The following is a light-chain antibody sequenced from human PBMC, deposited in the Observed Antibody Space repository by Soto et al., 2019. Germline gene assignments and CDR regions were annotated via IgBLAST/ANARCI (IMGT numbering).Light chain of an antibody. V-gene: IGKV3-20*01. CDR1: QTVDSSY. CDR2: GAS. J-gene: IGKJ3*01. CDR3: QQYGTSSFT. Sequence: EIVLTQSPGTLSLFLGERATLSCRASQTVDSSYLAWYQQRPGQAPRLLIYGASSRATGIPDRFSGSGSGTEFTLTISRLEPEDLAVYFCQQYGTSSFTLGPGTKVNIK.